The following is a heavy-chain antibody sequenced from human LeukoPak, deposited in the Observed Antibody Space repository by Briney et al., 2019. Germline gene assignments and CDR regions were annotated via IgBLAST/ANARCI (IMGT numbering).Heavy chain of an antibody. D-gene: IGHD6-6*01. J-gene: IGHJ6*03. V-gene: IGHV4-59*12. CDR1: GGSISSYY. Sequence: PSETLSLTCTVSGGSISSYYWSWIRQPPGKGLEWIGYIYYSGSTNYNPSLKSRVTISVDTSKNQFSLKLSSVTAADTAVYYCASIRSIAALGYYYYYYYMDVWGKGTTVTVSS. CDR3: ASIRSIAALGYYYYYYYMDV. CDR2: IYYSGST.